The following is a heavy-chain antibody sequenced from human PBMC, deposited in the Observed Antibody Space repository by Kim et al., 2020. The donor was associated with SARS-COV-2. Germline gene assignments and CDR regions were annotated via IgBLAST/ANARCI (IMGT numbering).Heavy chain of an antibody. CDR1: GFTLSDYY. CDR2: TRNKPNSYTT. J-gene: IGHJ4*02. V-gene: IGHV3-72*01. CDR3: ARGYCSSTSCYVD. D-gene: IGHD2-2*01. Sequence: GGSLRLSCAASGFTLSDYYMDWVRQAPGKGLEWVGRTRNKPNSYTTEYAASVKGRFTISRDDSKNSLYLQMNSLKTEDTAVYYCARGYCSSTSCYVDWGQGTLVTVSS.